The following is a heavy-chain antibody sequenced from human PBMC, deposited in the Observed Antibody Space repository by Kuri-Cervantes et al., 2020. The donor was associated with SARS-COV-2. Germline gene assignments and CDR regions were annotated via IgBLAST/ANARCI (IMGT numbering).Heavy chain of an antibody. CDR3: ARALMLVWFGRDENWFDP. D-gene: IGHD3-10*01. Sequence: GSLKISCEASGFSFSDYYMSWIRPAPGKGLEWVSYISSSSNYTKYADSVEGRFTISRDNAKNSLYLQMNSLRAEDTAVYYCARALMLVWFGRDENWFDPWGQGTLVTVSS. CDR1: GFSFSDYY. V-gene: IGHV3-11*05. J-gene: IGHJ5*02. CDR2: ISSSSNYT.